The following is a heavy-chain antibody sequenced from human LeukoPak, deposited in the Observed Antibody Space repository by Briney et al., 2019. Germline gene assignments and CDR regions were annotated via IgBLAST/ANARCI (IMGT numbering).Heavy chain of an antibody. V-gene: IGHV3-9*01. CDR3: ARESSYSSGWYDY. CDR1: GFTFDDYA. Sequence: GGSLRLSCAASGFTFDDYAMHWVRQAPGKGLEWVSGISWNSGSIGYADSVKGRFTISRDNAKNSLYLQMNSLRAEDTAVYYCARESSYSSGWYDYWGQGTLVTVSS. D-gene: IGHD6-19*01. CDR2: ISWNSGSI. J-gene: IGHJ4*02.